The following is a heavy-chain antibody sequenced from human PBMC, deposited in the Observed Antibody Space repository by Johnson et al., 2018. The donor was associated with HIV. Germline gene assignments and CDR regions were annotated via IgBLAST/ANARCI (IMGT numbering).Heavy chain of an antibody. V-gene: IGHV3-30*02. CDR2: IRYDGSNK. Sequence: QVQLVESGGGVVQPGGSLRLSCAASGFTFSSYGMHWVRQAPGKGLEWVAFIRYDGSNKYYADSVTGRFTLSRDNSKNTLYLQMNSLRAEDTAVYYCAKEGGRITMIVVEPDAFDIWGQGTMVTVSS. CDR3: AKEGGRITMIVVEPDAFDI. D-gene: IGHD3-22*01. J-gene: IGHJ3*02. CDR1: GFTFSSYG.